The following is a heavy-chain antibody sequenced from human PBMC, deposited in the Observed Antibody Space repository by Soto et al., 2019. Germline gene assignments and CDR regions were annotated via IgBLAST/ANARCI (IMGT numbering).Heavy chain of an antibody. CDR3: ARSSDYDILTGYGWFDP. CDR1: GFTFSSYW. CDR2: INSDGSST. Sequence: GGSLRLSCAASGFTFSSYWMHWVRQAPGKGLVWVSRINSDGSSTSYADSVKGRFTISRDNAKNTLYLQMNSLRAEDTAVYYCARSSDYDILTGYGWFDPWGQGTLVTVSS. V-gene: IGHV3-74*01. J-gene: IGHJ5*02. D-gene: IGHD3-9*01.